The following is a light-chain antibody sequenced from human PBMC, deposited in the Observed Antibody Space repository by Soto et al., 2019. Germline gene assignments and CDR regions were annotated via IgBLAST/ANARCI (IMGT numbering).Light chain of an antibody. CDR2: NNN. CDR3: ATWDVILSGPV. V-gene: IGLV1-47*02. J-gene: IGLJ3*02. Sequence: QSVLTQPPSASGTPGQRVTISCSGSSSNIGSDDVCWYQQLSGTAPKLLIYNNNQRPSGVPDRFSGSKSGTSASLAISGLRSEDEADYHCATWDVILSGPVFGGGTKLTVL. CDR1: SSNIGSDD.